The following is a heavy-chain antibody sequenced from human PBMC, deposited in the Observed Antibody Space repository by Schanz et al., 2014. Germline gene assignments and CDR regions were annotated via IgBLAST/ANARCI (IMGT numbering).Heavy chain of an antibody. Sequence: QVQLVESGGGVVQPGRSLRLSCAASGFTLSSYGMHWVRQAPGKGLEWVSSFNDGGVNKYYADSVKGRFTISSDNSKSTLYLQMSSLRAEDTAVYYCAKSQGSSFDSWGQGTLXTVSS. CDR1: GFTLSSYG. CDR3: AKSQGSSFDS. J-gene: IGHJ4*02. V-gene: IGHV3-NL1*01. D-gene: IGHD6-13*01. CDR2: FNDGGVNK.